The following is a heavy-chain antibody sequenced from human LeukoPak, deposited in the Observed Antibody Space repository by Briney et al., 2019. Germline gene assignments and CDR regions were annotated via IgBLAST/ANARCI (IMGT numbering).Heavy chain of an antibody. CDR1: GYTFTSYW. V-gene: IGHV5-51*01. D-gene: IGHD1-26*01. CDR3: ARVGVSSYGMDV. CDR2: IYPGDSDT. J-gene: IGHJ6*04. Sequence: GESLKISCKGSGYTFTSYWIAWVRQMPGKGLEWMGIIYPGDSDTRYRPSFQGQVTISADKSIITAYLQWSGLKASDTAVYYCARVGVSSYGMDVWGKGTTVIVSS.